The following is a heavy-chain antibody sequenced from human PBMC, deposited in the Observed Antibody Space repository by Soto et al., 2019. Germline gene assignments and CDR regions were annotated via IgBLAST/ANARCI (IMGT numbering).Heavy chain of an antibody. D-gene: IGHD3-3*01. V-gene: IGHV3-23*01. CDR2: LSASGSRT. Sequence: GGLLRLRCGGTGVTSSGYAMRWVRQVPGKGLEWVAGLSASGSRTFYAESVKGRFTISRDNSNNTVFLQMDSLRAEDAALYFCAKSHTVLVIFASWGQRTLVTVSS. CDR3: AKSHTVLVIFAS. J-gene: IGHJ4*02. CDR1: GVTSSGYA.